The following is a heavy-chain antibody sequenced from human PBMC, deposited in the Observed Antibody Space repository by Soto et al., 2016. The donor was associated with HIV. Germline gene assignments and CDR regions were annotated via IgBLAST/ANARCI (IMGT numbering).Heavy chain of an antibody. CDR1: GFTFSSYW. Sequence: EVQLVESGGGLVQPGGSLRLSCAASGFTFSSYWMHWVRQAPGKGLVWVSRINSDGSSTSYADSVKGRFTISRDNAKNTLYLQMNSLRAEDTAVYYCARGAAAGLYYYYYGMDVWGQGTTVTVSS. J-gene: IGHJ6*02. CDR2: INSDGSST. V-gene: IGHV3-74*01. D-gene: IGHD6-13*01. CDR3: ARGAAAGLYYYYYGMDV.